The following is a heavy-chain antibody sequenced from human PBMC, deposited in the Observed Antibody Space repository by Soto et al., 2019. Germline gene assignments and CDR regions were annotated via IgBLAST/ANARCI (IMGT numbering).Heavy chain of an antibody. V-gene: IGHV3-33*01. Sequence: QVQLVESGGGVVQPGRSLRLSCAASGFTFSSYGMHWVRQAPGKGLEWVAVIWYDGRNKYYADSVKGRFTISRDNSKNTLYLQMNSLRAEDTAVYYCARHGIGLGSGSYDFDYWGQGTLVTVSS. CDR1: GFTFSSYG. CDR3: ARHGIGLGSGSYDFDY. J-gene: IGHJ4*02. D-gene: IGHD3-10*02. CDR2: IWYDGRNK.